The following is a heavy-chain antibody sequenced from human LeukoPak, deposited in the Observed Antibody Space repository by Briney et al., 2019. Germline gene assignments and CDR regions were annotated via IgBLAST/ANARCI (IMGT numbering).Heavy chain of an antibody. D-gene: IGHD6-19*01. CDR2: IYYSGST. J-gene: IGHJ5*02. Sequence: SETLSLTCTVSGGSISSYYWSWIRQPPGKGLEWIGYIYYSGSTNYNPSLKSRVTISVDTSKNQFSLKLSSVTAADTAVYYCARDVSGWYYYFDPWGQGTLVTVSS. CDR1: GGSISSYY. V-gene: IGHV4-59*01. CDR3: ARDVSGWYYYFDP.